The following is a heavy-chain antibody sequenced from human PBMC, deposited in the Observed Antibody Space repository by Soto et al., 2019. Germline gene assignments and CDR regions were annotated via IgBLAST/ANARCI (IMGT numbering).Heavy chain of an antibody. D-gene: IGHD2-8*01. CDR1: GFTFSSYS. CDR3: VRDSCTNGVCSQLYGMDV. CDR2: ISSSSSYI. J-gene: IGHJ6*02. V-gene: IGHV3-21*01. Sequence: GGSLRLSCAASGFTFSSYSMNWVRQAPGKGLEWVSSISSSSSYIYYADSVKGRFTISRDNAKNSLYLQMNSLRAEDTAVYYCVRDSCTNGVCSQLYGMDVWGQGTKVTVSS.